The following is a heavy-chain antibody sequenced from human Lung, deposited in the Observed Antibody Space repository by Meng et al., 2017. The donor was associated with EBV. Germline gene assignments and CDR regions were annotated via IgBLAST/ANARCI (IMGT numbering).Heavy chain of an antibody. CDR2: IPSDGSHNK. J-gene: IGHJ5*02. Sequence: QEDLWRLGGGVVQLGGSLRLACAASGLIFSNYGFHWVRQAPGKGPEWVAIIPSDGSHNKYYADSVKGRFTISRDNSKNTLYLQMNSLRTDDTAVYYCAKDLSGRFDPWGQGTLVTVSS. CDR3: AKDLSGRFDP. V-gene: IGHV3-30*18. D-gene: IGHD1-14*01. CDR1: GLIFSNYG.